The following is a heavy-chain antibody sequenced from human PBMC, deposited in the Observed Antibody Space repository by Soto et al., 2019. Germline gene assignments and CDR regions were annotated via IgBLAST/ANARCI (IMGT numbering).Heavy chain of an antibody. Sequence: QLQLQESGPGLVQPSETLSLTCIVSGDSINSNTYYWAWIRQSPGEGLEWIGSIYYTGSAFYNPALKSRVTTSVDTSKTQFSLKMDSVTAADTAVYFCARHLLGATILSGFDSWGRGILVTVSS. CDR2: IYYTGSA. V-gene: IGHV4-39*01. D-gene: IGHD5-12*01. CDR1: GDSINSNTYY. J-gene: IGHJ4*02. CDR3: ARHLLGATILSGFDS.